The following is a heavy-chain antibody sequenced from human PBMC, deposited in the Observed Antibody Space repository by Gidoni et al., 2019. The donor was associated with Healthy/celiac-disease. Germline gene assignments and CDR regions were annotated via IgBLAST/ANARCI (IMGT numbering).Heavy chain of an antibody. J-gene: IGHJ4*02. Sequence: QVQLVESGGGVVQPGRSLSVSCAASGFTFSSYAKHWVRQAPGKVLEWVAVISYDGSNKYYADSVKGRFTISRDNYKNTLYLQMNSLRAEDTAVYYCARDYDFWSGYSGCVDYWGQGTLVTVSS. V-gene: IGHV3-30-3*01. CDR3: ARDYDFWSGYSGCVDY. D-gene: IGHD3-3*01. CDR2: ISYDGSNK. CDR1: GFTFSSYA.